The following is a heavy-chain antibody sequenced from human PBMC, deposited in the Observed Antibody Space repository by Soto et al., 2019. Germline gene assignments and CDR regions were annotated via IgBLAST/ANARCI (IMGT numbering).Heavy chain of an antibody. J-gene: IGHJ4*02. V-gene: IGHV1-69*13. CDR1: GGTFSSYA. Sequence: SVKVSCKASGGTFSSYAISWVRQAPGQGLEWMGGIIPIFGTANYAQKFQGRVTITADESTSTAYMELSSLRSEDTAVYYCARPARYSGYDRETYFDYWGQGTLVTVSS. CDR3: ARPARYSGYDRETYFDY. D-gene: IGHD5-12*01. CDR2: IIPIFGTA.